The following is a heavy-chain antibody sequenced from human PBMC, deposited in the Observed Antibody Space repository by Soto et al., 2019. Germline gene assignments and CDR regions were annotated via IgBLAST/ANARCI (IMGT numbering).Heavy chain of an antibody. CDR2: INPSGGST. Sequence: VKVSCKASGYTFTNYYVHWVRQAPAQGLEWMGMINPSGGSTNYAQKFQGRVTMTRDTSTSTVYMELSSLRSEDTAVYYCARRYSSRWHFDYWGQGTLVTVSS. V-gene: IGHV1-46*03. D-gene: IGHD6-13*01. CDR1: GYTFTNYY. CDR3: ARRYSSRWHFDY. J-gene: IGHJ4*02.